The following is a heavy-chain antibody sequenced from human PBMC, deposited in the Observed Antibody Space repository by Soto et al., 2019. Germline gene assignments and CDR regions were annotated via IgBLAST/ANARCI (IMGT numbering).Heavy chain of an antibody. V-gene: IGHV5-51*01. Sequence: GESLKISCKGSGYSFTSNWIGWVRQMPGKGLEWMGIIHPGDSSTRYSPSFQGQVTISADKSISTAYLQWSSLKASDTAMYYCAKWPVGASRNWFDHWGQGTLVTSPQ. CDR2: IHPGDSST. J-gene: IGHJ5*02. CDR3: AKWPVGASRNWFDH. CDR1: GYSFTSNW. D-gene: IGHD1-26*01.